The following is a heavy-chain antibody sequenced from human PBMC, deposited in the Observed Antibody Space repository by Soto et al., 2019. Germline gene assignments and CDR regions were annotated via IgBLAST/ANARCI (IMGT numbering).Heavy chain of an antibody. V-gene: IGHV3-30*18. CDR3: AKGAEEYFDWFYSTCDY. Sequence: GGSLRLSCAASGFTFSSYGMHWVRQAPGKGLEWVAVISYDGSNKYYADSVKGRFTISRDNSKNTLYLQMNSLRAEDTAVYYCAKGAEEYFDWFYSTCDYWGQGTLVTVSS. CDR1: GFTFSSYG. CDR2: ISYDGSNK. J-gene: IGHJ4*02. D-gene: IGHD3-9*01.